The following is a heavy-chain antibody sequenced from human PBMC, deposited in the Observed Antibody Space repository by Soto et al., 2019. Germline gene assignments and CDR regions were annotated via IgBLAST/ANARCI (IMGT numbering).Heavy chain of an antibody. D-gene: IGHD3-10*01. CDR1: GGSISSYY. J-gene: IGHJ5*02. V-gene: IGHV4-59*01. CDR2: IYYSGST. CDR3: ARPLFGRGNWFDP. Sequence: QVQLQESGPGLVKPSETLSLTCTVSGGSISSYYWSWIRQPPGKGLEWIGYIYYSGSTNYNPSLTSRVTISVDTSKHQFSLKLSSVTAADTAVYYCARPLFGRGNWFDPWGQGTLVTVSS.